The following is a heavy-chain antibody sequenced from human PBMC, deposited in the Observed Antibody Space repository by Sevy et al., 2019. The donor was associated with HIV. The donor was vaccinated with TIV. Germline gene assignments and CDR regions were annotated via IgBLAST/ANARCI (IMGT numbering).Heavy chain of an antibody. D-gene: IGHD4-4*01. CDR3: ATDTPDYSNYGYYYYGMDV. J-gene: IGHJ6*02. CDR2: FDPEDGET. CDR1: GYTLTELS. V-gene: IGHV1-24*01. Sequence: ASVKVSYKVSGYTLTELSMHWVRQAPGKGLEWMGGFDPEDGETIYAQKFQGRVTMTEDTSTDTAYMELSSLRSEDTAVYYCATDTPDYSNYGYYYYGMDVWGQGTTVTVSS.